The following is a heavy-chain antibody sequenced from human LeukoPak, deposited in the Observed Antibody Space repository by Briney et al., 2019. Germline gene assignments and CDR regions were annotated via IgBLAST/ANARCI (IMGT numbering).Heavy chain of an antibody. D-gene: IGHD4-17*01. V-gene: IGHV3-23*01. CDR1: GFTFSSYA. Sequence: GGSLRLSCAASGFTFSSYAMSWVRQAPGKGLEWVSAISGSGGSTYYADSVKGRFTISRDNSKNTLYLQMNSLRAEDTAVYYCAKDLPRKTTVTTLNWFDPWGQGTLVTVSS. J-gene: IGHJ5*02. CDR2: ISGSGGST. CDR3: AKDLPRKTTVTTLNWFDP.